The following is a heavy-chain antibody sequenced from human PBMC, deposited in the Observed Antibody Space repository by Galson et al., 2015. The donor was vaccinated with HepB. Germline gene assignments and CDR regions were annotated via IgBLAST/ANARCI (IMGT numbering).Heavy chain of an antibody. CDR2: ISAYNGNT. CDR3: ARSVRGAAAGTGHFDY. D-gene: IGHD6-13*01. V-gene: IGHV1-18*04. CDR1: GYTFTSYG. J-gene: IGHJ4*02. Sequence: SVKVSCKASGYTFTSYGISWVRQAPGQGLEWMGWISAYNGNTNYAQKLQGRVTMTTDTSTSTAYMELRSLRSDDTAVYYCARSVRGAAAGTGHFDYWGQGTLVTVSS.